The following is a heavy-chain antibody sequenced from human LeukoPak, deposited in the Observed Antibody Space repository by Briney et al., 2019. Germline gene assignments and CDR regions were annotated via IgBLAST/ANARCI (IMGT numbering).Heavy chain of an antibody. J-gene: IGHJ3*02. Sequence: SETLSLTCTVSGVSISHYDWSWIRRPPGKGLEWIGYIDYSGSTNYNPSLRSRVTISVDTAKNQFSLRLSSMTAADTAVYYCARFALPPTMMNAFDIWGQGTMVTVSS. CDR1: GVSISHYD. CDR2: IDYSGST. D-gene: IGHD3-22*01. V-gene: IGHV4-59*01. CDR3: ARFALPPTMMNAFDI.